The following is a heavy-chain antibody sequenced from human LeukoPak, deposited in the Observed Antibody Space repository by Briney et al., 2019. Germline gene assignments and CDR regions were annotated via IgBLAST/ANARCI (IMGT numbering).Heavy chain of an antibody. Sequence: PGGSLRLSCAASGFTFSSYSMNWVRQAPGKGLEWVSSISSSSNYIYYADSVKGRFTISRDNAKNSLYLQMNSLRAEDTAVYYCARDPEDIVVVVAATGEPDAFDIWGQGTMVTVSS. V-gene: IGHV3-21*01. D-gene: IGHD2-15*01. CDR1: GFTFSSYS. CDR2: ISSSSNYI. J-gene: IGHJ3*02. CDR3: ARDPEDIVVVVAATGEPDAFDI.